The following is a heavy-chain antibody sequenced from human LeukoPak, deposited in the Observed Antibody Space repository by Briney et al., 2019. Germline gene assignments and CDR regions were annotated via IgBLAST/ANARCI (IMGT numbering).Heavy chain of an antibody. V-gene: IGHV4-39*01. CDR1: GGSISSTSYY. J-gene: IGHJ5*02. CDR3: ARHPLAGVTEMLAWFDP. CDR2: INYSGRT. Sequence: SETLSLTCSVSGGSISSTSYYWGWIRQPPGKGLEWIGSINYSGRTYYNPSLKSRVTISVDTSKNQFSLKVRSLTAADTAVYYCARHPLAGVTEMLAWFDPWGQGTLVIVSS. D-gene: IGHD2-21*02.